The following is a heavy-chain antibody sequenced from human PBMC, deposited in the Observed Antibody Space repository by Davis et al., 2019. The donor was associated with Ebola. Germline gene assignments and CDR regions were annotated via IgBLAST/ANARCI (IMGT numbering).Heavy chain of an antibody. D-gene: IGHD4-23*01. CDR3: AKERWGEYYFDY. CDR1: GFTFSDYY. J-gene: IGHJ4*02. Sequence: GESLKISCAASGFTFSDYYMSWIRQAPGKGLEWVSYISSSGSTIYYADSVKGRFTISRDNSKNTLYLQMTSLRAEDTAVYYCAKERWGEYYFDYWGQGTLVTVSS. CDR2: ISSSGSTI. V-gene: IGHV3-11*01.